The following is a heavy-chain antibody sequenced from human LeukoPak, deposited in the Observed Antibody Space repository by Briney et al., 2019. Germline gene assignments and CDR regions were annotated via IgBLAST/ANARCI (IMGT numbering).Heavy chain of an antibody. V-gene: IGHV3-33*01. CDR2: IWHDGTNK. CDR3: TRDVGHSALAN. CDR1: GFTFSNYG. J-gene: IGHJ4*02. D-gene: IGHD5-18*01. Sequence: GGSLRLSCAASGFTFSNYGMHWVRQAPGKGLEWVAVIWHDGTNKYYADSVKGRFTISRDNSKNTLYLQMNSLRAEDTAVYYCTRDVGHSALANWGQGVLVSVSS.